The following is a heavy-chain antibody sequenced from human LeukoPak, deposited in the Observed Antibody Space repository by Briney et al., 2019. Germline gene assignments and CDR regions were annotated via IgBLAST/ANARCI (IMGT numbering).Heavy chain of an antibody. D-gene: IGHD2-21*01. CDR2: IYNSGRS. J-gene: IGHJ3*02. Sequence: PAETLSLTCTASGVTLSSDDYYYTWMRQPTGQGLEWFGFIYNSGRSYYIPSLKSRCTISIDTSKNQFSLKLRSVTAADTAVYYCARFQSRDENLRSDIWGQGTMVTVSS. CDR1: GVTLSSDDYY. CDR3: ARFQSRDENLRSDI. V-gene: IGHV4-30-4*08.